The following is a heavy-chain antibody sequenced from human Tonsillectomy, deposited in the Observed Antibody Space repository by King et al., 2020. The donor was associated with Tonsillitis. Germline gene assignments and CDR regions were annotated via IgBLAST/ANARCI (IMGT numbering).Heavy chain of an antibody. CDR3: AREGTSSAFDY. Sequence: QLVQSGAEVKKPGSSVKVSCKASGGTFSSYAISWGRQAPGQGLECMGRIIPILGIANYAQKFQDKVTITADKSTNTAYLELSSLRSEDTAVYYCAREGTSSAFDYWGQGTLVTVSS. D-gene: IGHD2/OR15-2a*01. CDR2: IIPILGIA. CDR1: GGTFSSYA. J-gene: IGHJ4*02. V-gene: IGHV1-69*09.